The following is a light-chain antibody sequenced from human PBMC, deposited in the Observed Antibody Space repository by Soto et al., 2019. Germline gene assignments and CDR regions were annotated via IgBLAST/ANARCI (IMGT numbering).Light chain of an antibody. CDR3: QQYGSSIT. CDR1: QSVSSSY. Sequence: EIVLTQSPGTLSLSPGERATLSCRASQSVSSSYVAWYQQKPGQARRLLIYGASSRATGIPDRFSGSGSGTDFTLTISRLEPEDFAVYYCQQYGSSITFGLGKRLEIK. CDR2: GAS. J-gene: IGKJ5*01. V-gene: IGKV3-20*01.